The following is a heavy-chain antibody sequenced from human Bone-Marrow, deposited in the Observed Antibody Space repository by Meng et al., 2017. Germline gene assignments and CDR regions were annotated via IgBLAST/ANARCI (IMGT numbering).Heavy chain of an antibody. J-gene: IGHJ4*02. Sequence: QLQLQQWGAGLLKPSATLSLTCAVYGGSFSGYYWSWIRQPPGKGLEGIGEINHSGSTNYNPSLKSRVTISVDTSKNQFSLKLSSVTAADTAVYYCARGSWLQLWLQDYWGQGTLVTASS. D-gene: IGHD5-18*01. CDR1: GGSFSGYY. V-gene: IGHV4-34*01. CDR2: INHSGST. CDR3: ARGSWLQLWLQDY.